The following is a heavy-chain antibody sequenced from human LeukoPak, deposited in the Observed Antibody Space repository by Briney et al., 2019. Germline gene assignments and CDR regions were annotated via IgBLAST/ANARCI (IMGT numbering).Heavy chain of an antibody. J-gene: IGHJ4*02. CDR3: ARGGGYSYEIDY. D-gene: IGHD5-18*01. CDR2: INHSGST. V-gene: IGHV4-34*01. Sequence: SETLSLTCAVYGGSFSGYYWSWIRQPPGKGLEWIGEINHSGSTNYNPCLKSRVTISVDTSKNQFSLKLSSVTAADTAVYYCARGGGYSYEIDYWGQGTLVTVSS. CDR1: GGSFSGYY.